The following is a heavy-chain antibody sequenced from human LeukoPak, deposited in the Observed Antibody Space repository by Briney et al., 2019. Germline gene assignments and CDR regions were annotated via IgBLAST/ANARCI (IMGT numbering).Heavy chain of an antibody. Sequence: GGSLRLSCAASGFTFSSYGMSWVRQAPGRGLEWVSYISSSGSTIYYADSVKGRFTISRDNAKNSLYLQMNSLRAEDTAVYYCAELGITMIGGVWGKGTTVTISS. CDR1: GFTFSSYG. V-gene: IGHV3-48*04. D-gene: IGHD3-10*02. CDR3: AELGITMIGGV. CDR2: ISSSGSTI. J-gene: IGHJ6*04.